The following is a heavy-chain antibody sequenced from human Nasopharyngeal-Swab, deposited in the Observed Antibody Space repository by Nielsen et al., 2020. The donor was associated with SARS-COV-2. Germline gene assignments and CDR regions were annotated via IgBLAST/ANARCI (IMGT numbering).Heavy chain of an antibody. Sequence: WIRQPPGKGLEWIGRIYYSGSTYYNPSLKSRVTISVDTSKTQFSLKLSSVTAADTAVYYCARLDYDILTDYGDLYYFDYWGQGTLVTVSS. CDR3: ARLDYDILTDYGDLYYFDY. CDR2: IYYSGST. V-gene: IGHV4-39*01. J-gene: IGHJ4*02. D-gene: IGHD3-9*01.